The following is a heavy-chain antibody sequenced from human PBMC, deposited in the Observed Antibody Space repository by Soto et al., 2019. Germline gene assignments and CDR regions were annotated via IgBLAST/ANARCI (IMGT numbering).Heavy chain of an antibody. CDR1: GYTFTSYG. CDR2: ISAYNGNT. Sequence: ASVKVSCKASGYTFTSYGISWVRQAPGQGLVWMGWISAYNGNTNYAQKLQGRVTMTTDTSTSTAYMELRSLRSDDTAVYYCASGSSSRDYYYGMDVWGQGTTVTVSS. J-gene: IGHJ6*02. D-gene: IGHD6-6*01. CDR3: ASGSSSRDYYYGMDV. V-gene: IGHV1-18*01.